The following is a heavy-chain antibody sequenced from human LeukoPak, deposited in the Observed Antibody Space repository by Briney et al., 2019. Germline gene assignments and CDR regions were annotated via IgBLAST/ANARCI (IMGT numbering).Heavy chain of an antibody. J-gene: IGHJ4*02. CDR3: ARGTGPPLGYCSGGSCYGYYFDY. CDR1: GGSISSYY. V-gene: IGHV4-59*01. CDR2: IYYSGST. Sequence: SETLSLTCTVSGGSISSYYWSWIRQPPGKGLVWIGYIYYSGSTNYNPSLKSRVTISVDTSNNQFSLKLSSVTAADTAVYYCARGTGPPLGYCSGGSCYGYYFDYWGQGTLVTVSS. D-gene: IGHD2-15*01.